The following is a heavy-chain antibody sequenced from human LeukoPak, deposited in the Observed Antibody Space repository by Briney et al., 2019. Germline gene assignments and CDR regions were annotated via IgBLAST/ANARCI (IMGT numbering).Heavy chain of an antibody. CDR2: IYSGGST. Sequence: PGGSLRLSCAASGFTVSSNYMSWVRQAPGKGLEWVSVIYSGGSTYYADSVKGRFTISRDNSKNTLYLQMNSLRAEDTAVYYCAIAPSAAAGSFYYFDYWGQGTLVTVSS. CDR3: AIAPSAAAGSFYYFDY. D-gene: IGHD6-13*01. CDR1: GFTVSSNY. V-gene: IGHV3-53*01. J-gene: IGHJ4*02.